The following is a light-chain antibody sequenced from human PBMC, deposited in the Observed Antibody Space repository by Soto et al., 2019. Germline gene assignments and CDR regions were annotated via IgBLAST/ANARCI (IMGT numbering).Light chain of an antibody. J-gene: IGLJ1*01. V-gene: IGLV2-14*03. Sequence: SVLTQPASVSGSPGQSISISCTGTSSDVGGYNYVSWHQQHPGKAPKLMIHDVSNRPSWVSNRFSGSKSGNTASLTISGLQAEDEADYYCSSYTSSSTYVFGTGTKVTVL. CDR3: SSYTSSSTYV. CDR2: DVS. CDR1: SSDVGGYNY.